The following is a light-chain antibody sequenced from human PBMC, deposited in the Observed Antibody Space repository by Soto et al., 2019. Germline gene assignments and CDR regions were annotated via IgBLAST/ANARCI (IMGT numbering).Light chain of an antibody. J-gene: IGKJ1*01. CDR3: QQYYSYPRT. V-gene: IGKV1-8*01. CDR2: AAS. Sequence: IRMTQSPSSFSASTGDRVTITCRASQGISSYLAWYQQKPGKAPKLLIYAASTLQSGVPSRFSGSGSGTDFTLTISCLQSEDFATYYCQQYYSYPRTFGQGNQVEIX. CDR1: QGISSY.